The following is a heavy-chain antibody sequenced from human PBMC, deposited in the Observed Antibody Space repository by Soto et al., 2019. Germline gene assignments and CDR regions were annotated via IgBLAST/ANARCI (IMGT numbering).Heavy chain of an antibody. CDR2: IVVGSGNT. V-gene: IGHV1-58*01. CDR1: GFTFTSSA. CDR3: AAEEYSSSSGVDY. J-gene: IGHJ4*02. D-gene: IGHD6-6*01. Sequence: QMQLVQSGPEVKKPGTSVKVSCKASGFTFTSSAVQWVRQARGQRLEWIGWIVVGSGNTNYAQKFQERVTIVRDIDACMAYMERSSLRSEAPAVDYGAAEEYSSSSGVDYWGQGSLVTVSS.